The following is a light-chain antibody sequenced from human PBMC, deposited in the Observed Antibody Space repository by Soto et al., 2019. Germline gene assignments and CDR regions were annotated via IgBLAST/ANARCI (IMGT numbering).Light chain of an antibody. CDR2: DAS. V-gene: IGKV1-33*01. J-gene: IGKJ4*01. CDR1: QNIDSY. Sequence: DIQMTQSPSSLSASVGDRVTITCRASQNIDSYLNWYQQRPGKAPKLLIYDASNLETGVPSRFSGSGSGTDFTFTISSLQPEDIATYYCQQVESYPSTFGGGTKVDIK. CDR3: QQVESYPST.